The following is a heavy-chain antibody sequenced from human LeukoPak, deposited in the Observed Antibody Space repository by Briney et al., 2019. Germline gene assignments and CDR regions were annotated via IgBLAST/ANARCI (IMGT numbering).Heavy chain of an antibody. Sequence: ASVKVSCKASGYTFTSYGISWVRQAPGQGLEWMGWISAYNGNTRYAQKLQGRVTMTTDTSTSTAYMELRNLRSDDMAVYYCARTSSSWYEISSNWFDPWGQGTLVTVSS. CDR3: ARTSSSWYEISSNWFDP. CDR1: GYTFTSYG. J-gene: IGHJ5*02. D-gene: IGHD6-13*01. CDR2: ISAYNGNT. V-gene: IGHV1-18*03.